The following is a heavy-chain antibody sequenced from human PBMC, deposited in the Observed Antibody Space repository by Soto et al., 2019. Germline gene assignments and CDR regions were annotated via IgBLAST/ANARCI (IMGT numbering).Heavy chain of an antibody. CDR1: GYTFTSYG. D-gene: IGHD6-13*01. J-gene: IGHJ6*02. CDR2: ISAYNGNT. CDR3: ARDGTNASLHYYYYYGMDV. Sequence: ASVKVSCKASGYTFTSYGISWVRQAPGQGLEWMGWISAYNGNTNYAQKLQGRVTMTTDTSTSTAYIELRSLRSDDTAVYYCARDGTNASLHYYYYYGMDVWGQGTTVTVS. V-gene: IGHV1-18*01.